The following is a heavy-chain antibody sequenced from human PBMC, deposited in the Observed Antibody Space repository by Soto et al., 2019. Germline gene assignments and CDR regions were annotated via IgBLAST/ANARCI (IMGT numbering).Heavy chain of an antibody. CDR1: GGSISSYY. J-gene: IGHJ3*01. D-gene: IGHD3-10*01. V-gene: IGHV4-59*01. CDR3: ARVGRGTYPVLFTM. CDR2: IYYSGST. Sequence: SETLSLTCTVSGGSISSYYWSWIRQPPGKGLEWIGYIYYSGSTNYNPSLKSRVTISVDTSKNQFSLKLSSVTAADTAGHYCARVGRGTYPVLFTMGGQGKMFT.